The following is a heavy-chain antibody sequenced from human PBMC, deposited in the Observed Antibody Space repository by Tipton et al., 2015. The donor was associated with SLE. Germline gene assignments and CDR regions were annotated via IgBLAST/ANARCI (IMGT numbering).Heavy chain of an antibody. J-gene: IGHJ6*02. CDR3: ARQGGVVTSKYYYGMDV. V-gene: IGHV4-59*08. D-gene: IGHD3-3*01. Sequence: TLSLTCTVSGGSISSYYWSWIRQPPGKGLEWIGYIYYNGNTNYNPSIKSRVTMSVDTSKNQFSLKLSSVTAADTAVYYCARQGGVVTSKYYYGMDVWGQGTTVTVSS. CDR2: IYYNGNT. CDR1: GGSISSYY.